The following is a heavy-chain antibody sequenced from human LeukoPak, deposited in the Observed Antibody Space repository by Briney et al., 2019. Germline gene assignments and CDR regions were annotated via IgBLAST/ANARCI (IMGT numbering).Heavy chain of an antibody. V-gene: IGHV4-34*01. D-gene: IGHD4-17*01. J-gene: IGHJ4*02. CDR3: ARGRSWHGDSYFDY. CDR1: GGSFSGYY. Sequence: SETLSLTCAVYGGSFSGYYWSWIRQPPGKGLEWIGEINHSGSTNYNPSLKSRVTISVDTSKNQFSLKLSSVTAADTAVYYCARGRSWHGDSYFDYWGQGTLVTVSS. CDR2: INHSGST.